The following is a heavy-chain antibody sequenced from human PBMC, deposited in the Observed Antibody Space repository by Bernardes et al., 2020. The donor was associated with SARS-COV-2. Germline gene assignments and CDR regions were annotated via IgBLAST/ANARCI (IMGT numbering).Heavy chain of an antibody. CDR2: SNPRGGTA. CDR3: VRGGYDSGGDYPSYYFDY. J-gene: IGHJ4*02. V-gene: IGHV1-46*03. CDR1: GYSFRDHY. D-gene: IGHD3-22*01. Sequence: SVKVSCKASGYSFRDHYIHCVRQNGQGLEWMGISNPRGGTATYAQRFQGRVTMTRDTSTSTVFMELSSLTSEDAAVYYCVRGGYDSGGDYPSYYFDYWGQGTLVTVSS.